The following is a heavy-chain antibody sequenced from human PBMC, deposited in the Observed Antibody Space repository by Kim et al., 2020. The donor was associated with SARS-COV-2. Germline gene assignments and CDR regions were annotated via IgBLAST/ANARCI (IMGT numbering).Heavy chain of an antibody. CDR3: AKGRVNWNLSGLFDY. CDR1: GFTFSSYG. D-gene: IGHD1-1*01. Sequence: GSLRLSCAASGFTFSSYGMHWVRQAPGKGLEWVAVISYDGSNKYYADSVKGRFTISRDNSKNTLYLQMNSLRAEDTAVYYCAKGRVNWNLSGLFDYWGQGTLVTVSS. V-gene: IGHV3-30*18. J-gene: IGHJ4*02. CDR2: ISYDGSNK.